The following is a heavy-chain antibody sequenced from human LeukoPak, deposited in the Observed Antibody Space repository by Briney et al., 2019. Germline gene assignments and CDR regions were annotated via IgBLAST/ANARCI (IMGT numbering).Heavy chain of an antibody. CDR1: GYTFTSYG. J-gene: IGHJ4*02. Sequence: GASVKVSCKASGYTFTSYGISWVRQAPGQGLEWMGWISANKGNTNYAQKLQGRVIMTTDTSTSTAYMELRSLKSDDTAVYYCARDQIRTGTLGYWGQGTLVTVSS. CDR3: ARDQIRTGTLGY. V-gene: IGHV1-18*01. CDR2: ISANKGNT. D-gene: IGHD1-7*01.